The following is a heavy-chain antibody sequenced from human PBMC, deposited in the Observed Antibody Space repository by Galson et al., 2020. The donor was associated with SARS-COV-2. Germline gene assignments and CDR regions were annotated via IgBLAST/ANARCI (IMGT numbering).Heavy chain of an antibody. CDR3: ASAGGSYFGY. J-gene: IGHJ4*02. Sequence: TGGSLRLSCAASGFTFSSYAMHWVRQAPGKGLEWVAVISYDGSNKYYADSVKGRFTISRDNSKNTLYLQMNSRRAEDTAVYYCASAGGSYFGYWGQGTLVTVSS. CDR2: ISYDGSNK. V-gene: IGHV3-30-3*01. D-gene: IGHD1-26*01. CDR1: GFTFSSYA.